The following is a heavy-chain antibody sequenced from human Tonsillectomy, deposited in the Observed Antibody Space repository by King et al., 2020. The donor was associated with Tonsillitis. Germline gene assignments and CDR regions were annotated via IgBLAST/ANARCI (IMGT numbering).Heavy chain of an antibody. D-gene: IGHD3-10*01. CDR2: FDPEDGET. CDR1: GYTLTELS. CDR3: ATGEEVIVRGVYYYYYGMDV. Sequence: QLVQSGAEVKKPGASVKVSCKVSGYTLTELSMHWVRQAPGKGLEWMGGFDPEDGETIYAQKFQGRVTMTEDTSTDTAYMELSSLGSEDTAVYYCATGEEVIVRGVYYYYYGMDVWGQGTTVTVSS. J-gene: IGHJ6*02. V-gene: IGHV1-24*01.